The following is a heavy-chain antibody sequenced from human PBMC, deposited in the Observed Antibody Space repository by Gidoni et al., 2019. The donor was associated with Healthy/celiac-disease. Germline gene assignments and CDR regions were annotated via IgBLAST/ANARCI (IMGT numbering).Heavy chain of an antibody. CDR1: GGSISSSSYY. D-gene: IGHD6-19*01. V-gene: IGHV4-39*07. J-gene: IGHJ4*02. Sequence: QLQLQESGPGLVKPSETLSLTCTVSGGSISSSSYYWGWIRQPPGKGLEWIGSIYYSGSTYYNPSLKSRVTISVDTSKNQFSLKLSSVTAADTAVYYCARDRRDSSGWYYFDYWGQGTLVTVSS. CDR3: ARDRRDSSGWYYFDY. CDR2: IYYSGST.